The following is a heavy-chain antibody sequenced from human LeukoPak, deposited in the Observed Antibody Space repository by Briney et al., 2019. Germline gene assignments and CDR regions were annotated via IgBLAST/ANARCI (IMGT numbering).Heavy chain of an antibody. D-gene: IGHD3-10*01. CDR2: INPKSGGT. V-gene: IGHV1-2*02. CDR1: GYSFTGHY. CDR3: ARNLWFGESSDAFDM. Sequence: GASVKVSCKASGYSFTGHYMHWVRQVPGQGLEWMGWINPKSGGTNYAQKFQGRVTMTRDTSISTAYMDMSSLRSDDTAVYYCARNLWFGESSDAFDMWGQGTMVTVSS. J-gene: IGHJ3*02.